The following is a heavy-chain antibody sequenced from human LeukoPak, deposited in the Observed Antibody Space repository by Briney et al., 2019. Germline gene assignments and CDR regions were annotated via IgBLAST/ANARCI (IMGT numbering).Heavy chain of an antibody. V-gene: IGHV4-38-2*02. CDR3: ARVQLWPPSQFDY. CDR1: GYSISSGYY. D-gene: IGHD5-18*01. J-gene: IGHJ4*02. Sequence: SETLSLTCTVSGYSISSGYYWGWIRQPPGKGLEWIGSIYHSGSTYYNPSLKSRVTISVDTSKNQFSLKLSSVTAADTAVYYCARVQLWPPSQFDYWGQGTLVTVSS. CDR2: IYHSGST.